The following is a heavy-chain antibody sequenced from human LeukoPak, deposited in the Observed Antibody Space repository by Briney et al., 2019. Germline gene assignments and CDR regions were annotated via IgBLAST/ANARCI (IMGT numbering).Heavy chain of an antibody. V-gene: IGHV3-30*18. CDR1: GFTFSSYG. CDR2: ISYDGSNK. Sequence: PGGSLRLSCAASGFTFSSYGMHWVRQAPGKGLEWVAVISYDGSNKYYADSVKGRFTISRDNSKNTLYLQMNSLRAEDTAVYYCAKVGHLCTNGVCYIDYWGQGTLVTVSS. J-gene: IGHJ4*02. D-gene: IGHD2-8*01. CDR3: AKVGHLCTNGVCYIDY.